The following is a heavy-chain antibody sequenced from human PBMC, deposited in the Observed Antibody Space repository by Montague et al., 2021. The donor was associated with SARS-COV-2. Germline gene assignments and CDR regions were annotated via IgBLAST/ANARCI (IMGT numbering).Heavy chain of an antibody. CDR2: ISYKRNT. Sequence: SETLSLTCSRLVSWNTGADRKSTRLNSSHHPNSYADISYKRNTYYNPSLTSRVAISMDTSESQFSLKMTSVTAADTAVYYCARLESSWWFFDYWGQGTLVTV. D-gene: IGHD2-8*02. V-gene: IGHV4-34*01. CDR1: VSWNTGAD. CDR3: ARLESSWWFFDY. J-gene: IGHJ4*02.